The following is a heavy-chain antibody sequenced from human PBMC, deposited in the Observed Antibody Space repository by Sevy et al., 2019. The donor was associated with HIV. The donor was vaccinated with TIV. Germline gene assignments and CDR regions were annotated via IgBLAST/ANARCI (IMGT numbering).Heavy chain of an antibody. CDR3: ARYYSGYDYRYYYYMDV. J-gene: IGHJ6*03. CDR2: IYRSGST. D-gene: IGHD5-12*01. CDR1: GGSISSSNW. Sequence: SETLSLTCAVSGGSISSSNWWSWVRQPPGKGLEWIGEIYRSGSTNYNTSLKSRVTISVDKSKNQFSLKLSSVTAADTAMYYCARYYSGYDYRYYYYMDVWGKGTTVTVSS. V-gene: IGHV4-4*02.